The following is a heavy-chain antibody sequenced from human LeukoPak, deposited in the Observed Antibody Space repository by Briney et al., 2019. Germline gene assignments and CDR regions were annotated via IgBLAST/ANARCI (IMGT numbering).Heavy chain of an antibody. CDR2: ISYDGSNK. Sequence: GGSLRLSCAASGFTFSSYAMSWVRQAPGKGLEWVAVISYDGSNKYYADSVKGRFTISRDNSKNTLYLEMNSLRIEDTAVYYCASEEVVVAADQYWGQGTLVTVSS. V-gene: IGHV3-30*04. CDR1: GFTFSSYA. D-gene: IGHD2-15*01. CDR3: ASEEVVVAADQY. J-gene: IGHJ4*02.